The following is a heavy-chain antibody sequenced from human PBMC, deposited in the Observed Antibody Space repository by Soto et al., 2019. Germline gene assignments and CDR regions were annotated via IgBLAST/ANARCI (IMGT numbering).Heavy chain of an antibody. Sequence: SVKVSCKASGFTFTSSAVQWVRQARGQRLEWIGWIVVGSGNTNYAQKLQERVTITRDMSTSTACMELSSLRSEDTAVYYCAAEVPPGAETNLEFDYWGQGTLVTVSS. CDR1: GFTFTSSA. CDR3: AAEVPPGAETNLEFDY. CDR2: IVVGSGNT. J-gene: IGHJ4*02. D-gene: IGHD1-1*01. V-gene: IGHV1-58*01.